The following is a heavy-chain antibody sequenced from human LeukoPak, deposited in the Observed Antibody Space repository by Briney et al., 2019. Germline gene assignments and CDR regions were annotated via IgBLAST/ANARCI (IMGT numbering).Heavy chain of an antibody. V-gene: IGHV1-69*04. Sequence: SVKVSCKASGGTFSSYAIGWVRQAPGQGLEWMGRIIPILGIANYAQKFQGRVTITADKSTSTAYMELSSLRSEDTAVYYCARGVSGGYYDSSDDYWGQGTLVTVSS. J-gene: IGHJ4*02. CDR1: GGTFSSYA. CDR2: IIPILGIA. D-gene: IGHD3-22*01. CDR3: ARGVSGGYYDSSDDY.